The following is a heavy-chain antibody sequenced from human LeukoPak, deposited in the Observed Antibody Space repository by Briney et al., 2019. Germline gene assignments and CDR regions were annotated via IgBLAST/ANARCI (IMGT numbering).Heavy chain of an antibody. Sequence: SETVSLTCADYDGSFSGYYWSWIRQPPGKGLECLGEINHSGSTNYNPSLKSQLTISIDTSKNQFSLRLRSVTAADMAVYYCARGRGRFDYWGQGVLVTVSS. V-gene: IGHV4-34*01. D-gene: IGHD3-16*01. CDR2: INHSGST. J-gene: IGHJ4*02. CDR1: DGSFSGYY. CDR3: ARGRGRFDY.